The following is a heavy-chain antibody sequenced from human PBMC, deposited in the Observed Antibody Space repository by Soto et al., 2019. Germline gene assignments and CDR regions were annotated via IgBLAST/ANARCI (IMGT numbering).Heavy chain of an antibody. Sequence: SVKVSCKASGGTFSSYAISWVRQAPGQGLEWMGGIIPIFGTANYAQKFQGRVTITADESTSTAYMELSSLRSEDTAVYYCARCLGGYNFYNWFDPWGQGTLVTVSS. J-gene: IGHJ5*02. D-gene: IGHD5-12*01. V-gene: IGHV1-69*13. CDR1: GGTFSSYA. CDR2: IIPIFGTA. CDR3: ARCLGGYNFYNWFDP.